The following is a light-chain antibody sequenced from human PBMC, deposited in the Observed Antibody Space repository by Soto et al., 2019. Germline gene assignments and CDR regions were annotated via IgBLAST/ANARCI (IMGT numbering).Light chain of an antibody. Sequence: QSVLTQSPSASASLGASVKLTCTLSSWHSSYAIAWHQQQPEKGPRYLMKRGSDGSHSKGDGIPDRFSGSSSGAERYLTISSLQSEDEADYYCQTWDTGARVVFGGGTKLTVL. CDR2: RGSDGSH. CDR3: QTWDTGARVV. J-gene: IGLJ2*01. CDR1: SWHSSYA. V-gene: IGLV4-69*01.